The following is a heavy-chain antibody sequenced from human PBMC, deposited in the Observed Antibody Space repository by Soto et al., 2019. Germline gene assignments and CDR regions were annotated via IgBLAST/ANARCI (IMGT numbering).Heavy chain of an antibody. J-gene: IGHJ4*02. CDR1: GFTFSSHA. CDR3: AKDKGYYYGSGSYDY. CDR2: ISGSGGST. D-gene: IGHD3-10*01. Sequence: EVQLLESGGGLVQPGGSLRLSCAASGFTFSSHAMSWVRQAPGKGLEWVSAISGSGGSTYYADSVKGRFTISRDNSKNTLYLQMNSLRAEDTAVYYCAKDKGYYYGSGSYDYWGQGTLVTVSS. V-gene: IGHV3-23*01.